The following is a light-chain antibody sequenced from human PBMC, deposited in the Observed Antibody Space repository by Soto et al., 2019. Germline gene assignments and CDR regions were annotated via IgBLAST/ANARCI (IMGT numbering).Light chain of an antibody. CDR1: QSISSS. CDR2: GAS. V-gene: IGKV3-15*01. J-gene: IGKJ3*01. Sequence: EIVLIQSPVTLSLSPGERATLSCRASQSISSSLAWYQQNPGQAPRLLIFGASSRATGVPARFSGSGSGTEFTLTINSLQSEDFAVYFCQQYDNVPLTFGPGTKVDIK. CDR3: QQYDNVPLT.